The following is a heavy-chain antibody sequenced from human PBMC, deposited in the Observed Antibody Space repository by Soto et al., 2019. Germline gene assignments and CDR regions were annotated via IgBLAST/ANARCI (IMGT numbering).Heavy chain of an antibody. CDR3: AKELDRYCSGGSCYGYYYYGMDV. Sequence: GSLRLSCAASGFTFSSYGMHWVRQAPGKGLEWVAVISYDGSNKYYADSVKGRFTISRDNSKNTLYLQMNSLRAEDTAVYYCAKELDRYCSGGSCYGYYYYGMDVWGQGTTVTVSS. CDR2: ISYDGSNK. J-gene: IGHJ6*02. V-gene: IGHV3-30*18. D-gene: IGHD2-15*01. CDR1: GFTFSSYG.